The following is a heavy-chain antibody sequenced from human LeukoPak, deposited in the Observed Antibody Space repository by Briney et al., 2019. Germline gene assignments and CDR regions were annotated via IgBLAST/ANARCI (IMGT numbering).Heavy chain of an antibody. Sequence: ASVKVCCKASGYTFTSYYMHWVRQAPGQGLEWMGIINPSGGSTSYAQKFQGRVTMTRDMSTSTVYMELSSLRSEDTAVYYCARATSWYNPLDYWGQGTLVTVSS. J-gene: IGHJ4*02. D-gene: IGHD6-13*01. CDR3: ARATSWYNPLDY. CDR1: GYTFTSYY. V-gene: IGHV1-46*01. CDR2: INPSGGST.